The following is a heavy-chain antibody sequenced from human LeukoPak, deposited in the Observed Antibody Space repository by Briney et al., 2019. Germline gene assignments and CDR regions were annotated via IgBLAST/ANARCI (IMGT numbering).Heavy chain of an antibody. D-gene: IGHD4-23*01. V-gene: IGHV5-51*01. CDR3: ARRNGGNSVVWLDY. Sequence: GASLKISCKGSGSFFTSYWIGWVRQLPGKGLEWMGIIYPGDSDTRYSPSFQGQVTISADKSISTAYLSWSSLKASDTAMYYCARRNGGNSVVWLDYWGQGTLVTVSS. CDR2: IYPGDSDT. J-gene: IGHJ4*02. CDR1: GSFFTSYW.